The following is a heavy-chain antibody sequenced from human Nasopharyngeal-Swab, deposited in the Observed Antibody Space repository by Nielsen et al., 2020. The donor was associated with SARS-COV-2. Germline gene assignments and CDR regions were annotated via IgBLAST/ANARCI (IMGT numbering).Heavy chain of an antibody. CDR1: GYTFTGYY. D-gene: IGHD6-19*01. J-gene: IGHJ5*02. CDR3: ARVLYSSGGWFDP. V-gene: IGHV1-2*06. Sequence: SVTVSCKASGYTFTGYYMRWVRQAPGQGLEWMGRINPNSGGTNYAQKFQGRVTMTRDTSISTAYMELSRLRSDDTAVYYCARVLYSSGGWFDPWGQGTLVTVSS. CDR2: INPNSGGT.